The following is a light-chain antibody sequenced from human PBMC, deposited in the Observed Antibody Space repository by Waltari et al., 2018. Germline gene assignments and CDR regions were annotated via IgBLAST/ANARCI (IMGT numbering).Light chain of an antibody. Sequence: EVVLTQSPGTLPLSPGGRATLPCSASQSVSKYLAWYQQRPGQAPRLLIYAASTRATGVSDRFSGSGFGTDFSLKISRLEAEDFAVYFCQNHVRLPGTFGQGTKVEIK. V-gene: IGKV3-20*01. CDR2: AAS. CDR1: QSVSKY. CDR3: QNHVRLPGT. J-gene: IGKJ1*01.